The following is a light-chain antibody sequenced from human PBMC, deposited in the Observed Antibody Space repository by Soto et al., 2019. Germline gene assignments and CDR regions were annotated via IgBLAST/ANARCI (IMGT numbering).Light chain of an antibody. V-gene: IGKV3-15*01. CDR1: QSVSSN. Sequence: EIVIAQAPVTLSVSPGERVTIYCRASQSVSSNLAWYQQKPGQAPSIVIYGAFTRETGIPARFSGTGSGTEFTLTISSLQSEDFALYDCQQYNNWTLTFGQGTKVDIK. J-gene: IGKJ1*01. CDR3: QQYNNWTLT. CDR2: GAF.